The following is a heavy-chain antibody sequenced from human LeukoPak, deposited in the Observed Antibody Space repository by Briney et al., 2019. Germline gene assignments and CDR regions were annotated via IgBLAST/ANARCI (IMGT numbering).Heavy chain of an antibody. V-gene: IGHV3-21*01. D-gene: IGHD3-22*01. CDR3: ARDSYYYDSSGYPEPHL. CDR2: ISSSSSYI. CDR1: GFTFSTFA. J-gene: IGHJ5*02. Sequence: GGSLRLSCAASGFTFSTFAMIWVRQAPGKGLEWVSSISSSSSYIYYADPVKGRFTISRDNAKNSLYLQMNSLRAEDTAVYYCARDSYYYDSSGYPEPHLWGQGTLVTVSS.